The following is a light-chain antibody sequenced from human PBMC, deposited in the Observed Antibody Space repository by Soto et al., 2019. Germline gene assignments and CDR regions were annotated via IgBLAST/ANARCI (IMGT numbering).Light chain of an antibody. J-gene: IGKJ4*01. CDR3: QQYGSSPRVT. Sequence: EIVLTQSPGTLSLSPGERATLSCRASQSVSSSYLAWYQQKPGQAPRLLIYGASSRATGIPDRFSGSGSGTAFTLTSSSLEPEDFAVYYCQQYGSSPRVTFGGGTKVEIK. V-gene: IGKV3-20*01. CDR2: GAS. CDR1: QSVSSSY.